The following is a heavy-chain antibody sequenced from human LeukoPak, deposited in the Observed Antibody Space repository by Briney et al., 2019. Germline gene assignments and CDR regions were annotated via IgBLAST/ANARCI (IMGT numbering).Heavy chain of an antibody. Sequence: ASVKVSCKTSGYTFTSYYMHRVRQAPGQGLEWMGIINPSGGSTSYAQKFQGRVTMTRDTSTSTVYMELSSLRSEDTAVYYCARERGGHYYDYWGQGTLVTVSS. D-gene: IGHD3-16*01. J-gene: IGHJ4*02. V-gene: IGHV1-46*01. CDR1: GYTFTSYY. CDR2: INPSGGST. CDR3: ARERGGHYYDY.